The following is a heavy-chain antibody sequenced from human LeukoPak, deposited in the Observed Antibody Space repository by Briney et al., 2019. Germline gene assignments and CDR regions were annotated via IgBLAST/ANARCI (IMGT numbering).Heavy chain of an antibody. Sequence: ASVKVSCKASGYTFTSYDINWVRQATGQGLEWMGWMNPNSGNTGYAQKFQGRVTITRNTSISTAYMELSSLRSEDTAVYYCATGGVGYCSSTSCHNNWFDPWGQGTLVTVSS. CDR1: GYTFTSYD. CDR3: ATGGVGYCSSTSCHNNWFDP. D-gene: IGHD2-2*01. J-gene: IGHJ5*02. V-gene: IGHV1-8*03. CDR2: MNPNSGNT.